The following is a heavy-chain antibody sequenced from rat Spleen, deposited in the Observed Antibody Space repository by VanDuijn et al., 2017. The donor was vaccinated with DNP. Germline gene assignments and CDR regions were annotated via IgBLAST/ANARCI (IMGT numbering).Heavy chain of an antibody. D-gene: IGHD4-1*01. Sequence: EVQLVESGGGLVQPGRSVKLSCVVSGFTFSDYYMAWVRQAPKKGLEWVATISTSGSRTYYSDSVKGRFIISRDNGKSSLYLQLSSLKSEDTATYYCAKNTGYYFDSWGQGVMVTVSS. V-gene: IGHV5-22*01. CDR1: GFTFSDYY. CDR3: AKNTGYYFDS. CDR2: ISTSGSRT. J-gene: IGHJ2*01.